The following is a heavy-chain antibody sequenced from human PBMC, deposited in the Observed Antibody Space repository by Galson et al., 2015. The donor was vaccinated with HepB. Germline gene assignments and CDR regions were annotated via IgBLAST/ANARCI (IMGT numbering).Heavy chain of an antibody. CDR3: AKDHGSGWYGTYYGMDV. Sequence: SLRLSCAASGFTFSSYGMHWVRQAPGKGLEWVAFIRYDGSNKYYADSVKGRFTISRDNSKNTLYLQMNSLRAEDTAVYYCAKDHGSGWYGTYYGMDVWGQGTTVTVSS. CDR1: GFTFSSYG. J-gene: IGHJ6*02. D-gene: IGHD6-19*01. V-gene: IGHV3-30*02. CDR2: IRYDGSNK.